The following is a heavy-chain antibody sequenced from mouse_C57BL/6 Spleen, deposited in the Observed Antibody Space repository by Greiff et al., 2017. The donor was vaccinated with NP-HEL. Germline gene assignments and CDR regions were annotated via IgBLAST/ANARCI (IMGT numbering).Heavy chain of an antibody. V-gene: IGHV1-81*01. Sequence: QVQLQQSGAELARPGASVKLSCKASGYTFTSYGISWVKQRTGQGLEWIGEIYPRSGNTYYNEKFKGKATLTADKSSSTAYMELRSLTSEDSAVYFCASPIYYYGSSLFAYWGQGTLVTVSA. J-gene: IGHJ3*01. D-gene: IGHD1-1*01. CDR1: GYTFTSYG. CDR3: ASPIYYYGSSLFAY. CDR2: IYPRSGNT.